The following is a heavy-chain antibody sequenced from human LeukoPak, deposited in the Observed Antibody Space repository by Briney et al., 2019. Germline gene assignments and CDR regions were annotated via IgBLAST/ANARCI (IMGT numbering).Heavy chain of an antibody. CDR1: GYTFTSYY. V-gene: IGHV1-46*01. D-gene: IGHD1-14*01. Sequence: ASVNVSCKASGYTFTSYYMHWVRQAPGQGLEWMGIINPSGGSTSYAQKFQGGVTMTRDTSTSTVYMELSSLRSEDTAVYYCARDRDRAAPIWPNYYYYYGMDVWGQGTTVTVSS. CDR2: INPSGGST. J-gene: IGHJ6*02. CDR3: ARDRDRAAPIWPNYYYYYGMDV.